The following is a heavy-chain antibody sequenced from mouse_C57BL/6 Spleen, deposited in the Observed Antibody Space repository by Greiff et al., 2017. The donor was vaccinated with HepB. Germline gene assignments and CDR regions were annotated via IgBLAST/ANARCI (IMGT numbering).Heavy chain of an antibody. CDR2: IYPGNSDT. V-gene: IGHV1-5*01. J-gene: IGHJ2*01. CDR1: GYTFTSYW. Sequence: VQLQQSGTVLARPGASVKMSCKTSGYTFTSYWMHWVKQRPGQGLEWIGAIYPGNSDTSYNQKFKGKAKLTAVTSASTAYMELSSLTNEDSAVYYCTRIQYYGSSYAYFDYWGQGTTLTVSS. CDR3: TRIQYYGSSYAYFDY. D-gene: IGHD1-1*01.